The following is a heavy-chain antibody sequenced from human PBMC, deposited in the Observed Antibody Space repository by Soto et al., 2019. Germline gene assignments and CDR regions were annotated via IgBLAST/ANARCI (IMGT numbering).Heavy chain of an antibody. D-gene: IGHD1-26*01. J-gene: IGHJ4*02. Sequence: QVQLVESGGGVVQPGRSLRLSCAASGFTFSSYGMHWVRQAPGKGLEWVAVISYDGSNKYYADSVKGRFTISRDNSKNTLYLQMNSLRAEDTAVYYCAIGAYSGSNLDYWGQGTLVTVSS. V-gene: IGHV3-30*03. CDR2: ISYDGSNK. CDR3: AIGAYSGSNLDY. CDR1: GFTFSSYG.